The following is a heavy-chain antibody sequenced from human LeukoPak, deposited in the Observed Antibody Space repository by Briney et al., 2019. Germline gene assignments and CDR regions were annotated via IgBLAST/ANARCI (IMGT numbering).Heavy chain of an antibody. CDR1: GFTFSVYY. CDR3: ARAGLGGHYIDY. J-gene: IGHJ4*02. CDR2: VSGSDENK. V-gene: IGHV3-11*01. Sequence: PGGSLRLSCAASGFTFSVYYMTWIRQAPGQGVEWISYVSGSDENKYYAGSVRGRFAISRDNAEKSLFLQMSNVRAEDTAVYYCARAGLGGHYIDYWGQGTLVTVSS. D-gene: IGHD2-15*01.